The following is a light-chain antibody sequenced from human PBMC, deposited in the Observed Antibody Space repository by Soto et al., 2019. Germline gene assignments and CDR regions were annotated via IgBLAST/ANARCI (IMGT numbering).Light chain of an antibody. CDR1: QSVSSNY. CDR2: GAS. V-gene: IGKV3-20*01. Sequence: EIVMTQSPGTLSSSPGETATLYCWASQSVSSNYVAWFHQKPGQAPRLLIYGASSRATGVPDRFSASGSGTDFTLTISRLEPEDFAVYYCQQYGRSPFTFGPGTKVDIK. J-gene: IGKJ3*01. CDR3: QQYGRSPFT.